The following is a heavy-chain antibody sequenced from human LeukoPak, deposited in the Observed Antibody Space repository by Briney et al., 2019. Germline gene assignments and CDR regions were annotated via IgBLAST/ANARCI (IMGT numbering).Heavy chain of an antibody. V-gene: IGHV3-30*02. CDR3: AKALRYYYYYMDV. J-gene: IGHJ6*03. CDR1: GFTFSSYG. CDR2: IRYDGSNK. Sequence: GGSLRLSCAASGFTFSSYGMHWVRQAPGKGLEWVAFIRYDGSNKYYADSVKGRFTISRDNSKNTLYLQMNSLRAEDTAVYYCAKALRYYYYYMDVWGKGTTVTVSS.